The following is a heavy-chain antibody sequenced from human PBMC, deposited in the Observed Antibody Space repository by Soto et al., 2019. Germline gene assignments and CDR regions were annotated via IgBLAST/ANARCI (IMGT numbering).Heavy chain of an antibody. J-gene: IGHJ4*02. CDR1: GFTFSNYA. Sequence: GGSLRLSCAATGFTFSNYAMTWVRRAAGKGLEWVSAISDAGDRTNYEDPVRGRFTVSRDNSKNTLYLQMNILRAEDTAVYYCAKDYSSVWSRGIDFWGQGSPVTVSS. D-gene: IGHD6-19*01. CDR3: AKDYSSVWSRGIDF. V-gene: IGHV3-23*01. CDR2: ISDAGDRT.